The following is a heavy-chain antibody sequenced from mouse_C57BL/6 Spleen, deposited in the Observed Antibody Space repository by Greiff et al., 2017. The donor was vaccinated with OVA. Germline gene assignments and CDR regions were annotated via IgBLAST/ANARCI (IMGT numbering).Heavy chain of an antibody. CDR3: ARDTTVVEGWYFDV. V-gene: IGHV1-69*01. J-gene: IGHJ1*03. CDR2: IDPSDSYT. Sequence: VQLQQPGAELVMPGASVKLSCKASGYTFTSYWMHWVKQRPGQGLEWIGEIDPSDSYTNYNQKFKGKSSLTVDKSSSTAYMQLSSLTSEDSAVYYCARDTTVVEGWYFDVWGTGTTVTVSS. D-gene: IGHD1-1*01. CDR1: GYTFTSYW.